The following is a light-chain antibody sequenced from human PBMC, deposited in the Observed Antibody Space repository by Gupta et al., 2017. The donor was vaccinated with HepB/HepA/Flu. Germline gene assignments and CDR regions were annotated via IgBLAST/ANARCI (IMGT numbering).Light chain of an antibody. CDR2: EVS. J-gene: IGLJ3*02. Sequence: QSALTQPASVSGSPGQSITISCTGTSSDVGGYNYVSWYQQHPGKAPKLMMYEVSNRPSGVSNRFSGSKSGNTASLTISGLQAEDEAEYYCSSYKSRSTHWVFGGGTKLTVL. CDR3: SSYKSRSTHWV. V-gene: IGLV2-14*01. CDR1: SSDVGGYNY.